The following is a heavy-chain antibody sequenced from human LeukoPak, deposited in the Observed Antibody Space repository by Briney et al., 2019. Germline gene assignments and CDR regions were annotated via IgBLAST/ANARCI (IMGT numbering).Heavy chain of an antibody. Sequence: SVKVSCKASGGSFSSYAVNWVRQAPGQGLEWMGRVIPLLDIVDYAQILKGRVTNTADKSTGTAFMELSSLRSEDTGVYFCARGGDGYNYGIHWGQGTLVTVS. J-gene: IGHJ4*02. V-gene: IGHV1-69*04. CDR3: ARGGDGYNYGIH. CDR1: GGSFSSYA. D-gene: IGHD5-24*01. CDR2: VIPLLDIV.